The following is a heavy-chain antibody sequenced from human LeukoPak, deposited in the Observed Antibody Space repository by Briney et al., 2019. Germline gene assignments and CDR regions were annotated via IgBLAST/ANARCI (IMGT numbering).Heavy chain of an antibody. V-gene: IGHV4-39*07. J-gene: IGHJ4*02. CDR3: ARVSGWNPLQAAHLDS. Sequence: SETLSPTCTVSGGSISSSSYYWGWIRQPPGKGLEWIGSIYYSGSTYYNPSLKSRVTMSVDTSKNQLSLKLSSVTAADTAIYFCARVSGWNPLQAAHLDSWGQGTLVTVSS. CDR1: GGSISSSSYY. CDR2: IYYSGST. D-gene: IGHD6-19*01.